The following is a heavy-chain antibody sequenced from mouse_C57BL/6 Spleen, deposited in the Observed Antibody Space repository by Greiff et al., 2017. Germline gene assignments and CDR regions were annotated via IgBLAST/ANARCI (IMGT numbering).Heavy chain of an antibody. D-gene: IGHD3-2*02. CDR1: GYTFTSYW. CDR3: ARSLSSFAD. V-gene: IGHV1-52*01. CDR2: IDPSDSET. Sequence: VQLQQPGAELVRPGSSVKLSCKASGYTFTSYWVHWVKQRPIQGLEWIGNIDPSDSETPYNQKFKDKATLPVDKSASTAYMQLSSLTSEDSAVXYCARSLSSFADWGQGTLVTVSA. J-gene: IGHJ3*01.